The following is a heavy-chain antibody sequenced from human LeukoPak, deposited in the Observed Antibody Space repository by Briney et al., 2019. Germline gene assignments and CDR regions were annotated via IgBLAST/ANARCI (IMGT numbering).Heavy chain of an antibody. D-gene: IGHD3-22*01. CDR3: ARPYYYDSRIDP. V-gene: IGHV4-30-4*01. CDR1: GGAISSGDYY. CDR2: MYYSGST. J-gene: IGHJ5*02. Sequence: SQTLSLTCTVSGGAISSGDYYWSWIRQPPGKGLEWIAYMYYSGSTYYNPSLKSRVTMSADTSKNQLSLKLSSVTAADTAVYYCARPYYYDSRIDPWGQGILVTVSS.